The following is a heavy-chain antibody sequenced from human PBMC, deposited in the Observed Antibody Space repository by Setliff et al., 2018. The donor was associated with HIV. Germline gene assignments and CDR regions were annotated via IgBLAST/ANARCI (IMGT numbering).Heavy chain of an antibody. D-gene: IGHD3-10*01. CDR2: IKQDGSEK. J-gene: IGHJ6*02. V-gene: IGHV3-7*01. Sequence: GSLRLSCAASGFTFSQYWMSWARQAPEKGLEWVANIKQDGSEKYYVDSVKGRFTVSRDNAKNSLYLQMNSLRAEDTAVYFCGRSHFGSGTSYGMDVWGQGTAVTVSS. CDR1: GFTFSQYW. CDR3: GRSHFGSGTSYGMDV.